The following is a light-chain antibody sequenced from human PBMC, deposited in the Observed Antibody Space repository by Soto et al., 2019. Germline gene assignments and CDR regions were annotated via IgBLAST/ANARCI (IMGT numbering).Light chain of an antibody. Sequence: QSALTQPPSASGSPGQSVTISCTGTGSDVGGYNSVSWYQQHPGKAPRLMIYEVSKRPSGVPDRFSGSKSGSTASLTVSGLQAEDEADYYCSSYAGRLVFGGGTKLTVL. CDR3: SSYAGRLV. J-gene: IGLJ2*01. CDR1: GSDVGGYNS. CDR2: EVS. V-gene: IGLV2-8*01.